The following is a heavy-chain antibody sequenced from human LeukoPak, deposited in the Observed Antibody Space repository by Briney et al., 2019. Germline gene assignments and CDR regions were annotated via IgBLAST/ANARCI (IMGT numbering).Heavy chain of an antibody. Sequence: NSSETLSLTCTVSGGSISSYYWSWIRQPPGKGLEWIGYIYTSGSTNYNPSLKSRVTISVDTSKNQFSLKLSSVTAADTAVYYCARGAMVTPFDYWGQGTLVTVSS. CDR2: IYTSGST. CDR1: GGSISSYY. J-gene: IGHJ4*02. CDR3: ARGAMVTPFDY. D-gene: IGHD5-18*01. V-gene: IGHV4-4*09.